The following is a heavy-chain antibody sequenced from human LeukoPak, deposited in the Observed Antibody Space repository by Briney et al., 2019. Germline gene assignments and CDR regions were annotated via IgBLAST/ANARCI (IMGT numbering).Heavy chain of an antibody. CDR3: ARRITMIGSDY. V-gene: IGHV1-18*01. D-gene: IGHD3-22*01. J-gene: IGHJ4*02. CDR1: GYTFTSYG. Sequence: EASVKVSCKASGYTFTSYGISWVRQAPGQGLEWMGWISAYNGNTNYAQKLQGRVTMTTDTSTSTAYMGLRSLRSDDTAVYYCARRITMIGSDYWGQGTLVTVSS. CDR2: ISAYNGNT.